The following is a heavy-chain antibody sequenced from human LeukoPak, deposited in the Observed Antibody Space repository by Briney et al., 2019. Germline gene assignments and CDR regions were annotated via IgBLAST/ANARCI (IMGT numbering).Heavy chain of an antibody. V-gene: IGHV4-59*01. D-gene: IGHD6-13*01. Sequence: PSETLSLTCTVSGGSISSYYWSWIRQPPGKGLEWIGYIYYSGSTNYNPSLKSRVTISVDTSKNQFSLKLSSVTAADTAVYYCAKLYSSSWFWFDPWGQGTLVTVSS. CDR3: AKLYSSSWFWFDP. CDR1: GGSISSYY. CDR2: IYYSGST. J-gene: IGHJ5*02.